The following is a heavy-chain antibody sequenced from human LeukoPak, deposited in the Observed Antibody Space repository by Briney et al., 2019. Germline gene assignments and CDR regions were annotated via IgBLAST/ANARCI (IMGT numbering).Heavy chain of an antibody. J-gene: IGHJ3*02. V-gene: IGHV3-53*01. D-gene: IGHD3-22*01. CDR3: VRDRYYYDSSGYYDAFDN. CDR1: GFTFSNNY. Sequence: GGSLRLSCAASGFTFSNNYMTWVRQAPGKGLEGVSVIYSDGSTFYADSVKGRFSISRDSSKNTLYLQLNSLRAEDTALYYCVRDRYYYDSSGYYDAFDNWGQGTMVTVSS. CDR2: IYSDGST.